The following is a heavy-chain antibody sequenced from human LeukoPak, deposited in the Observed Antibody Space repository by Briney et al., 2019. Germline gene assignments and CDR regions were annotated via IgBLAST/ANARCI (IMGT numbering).Heavy chain of an antibody. J-gene: IGHJ4*02. D-gene: IGHD1-26*01. CDR2: ISSSSNTI. CDR3: ATESGTYSGTCFDY. V-gene: IGHV3-48*01. Sequence: QPGGSLRLSCAASGFTFSNYNMNWVRQAPGKGLEWVSYISSSSNTIYYADSVKGRFTISRDNAKNSLYLQMNSLRAEDTAVYYCATESGTYSGTCFDYWGQGNLVTVSS. CDR1: GFTFSNYN.